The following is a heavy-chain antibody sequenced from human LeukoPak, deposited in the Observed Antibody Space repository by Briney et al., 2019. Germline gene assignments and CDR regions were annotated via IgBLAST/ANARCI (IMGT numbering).Heavy chain of an antibody. CDR1: GGSISSSNW. CDR3: ASTAYGSSNGYY. CDR2: IYHSGST. Sequence: SGTLSLTCAVSGGSISSSNWWSWVRQPPGQGLAWIGEIYHSGSTNYNPSLKSRVTISVDKSKNQFSLKLSSVTAADTAVYYCASTAYGSSNGYYWGQGTLVTVSS. D-gene: IGHD2-2*01. J-gene: IGHJ4*02. V-gene: IGHV4-4*02.